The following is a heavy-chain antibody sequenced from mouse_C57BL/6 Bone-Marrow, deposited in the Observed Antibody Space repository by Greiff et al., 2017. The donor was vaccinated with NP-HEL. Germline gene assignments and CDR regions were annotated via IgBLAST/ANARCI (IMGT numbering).Heavy chain of an antibody. D-gene: IGHD2-5*01. CDR2: INPYNGGT. CDR1: GYTFTDYY. J-gene: IGHJ1*03. CDR3: AREDSNWYFDV. V-gene: IGHV1-19*01. Sequence: VQLQQSGPVLVKPGASVKMSCKASGYTFTDYYMNWVKQSHGKSLEWIGVINPYNGGTSYNQKFKGKATLTVDKSSSTAYMELNSLTSEDSAVYYCAREDSNWYFDVWGTGTTVTVSS.